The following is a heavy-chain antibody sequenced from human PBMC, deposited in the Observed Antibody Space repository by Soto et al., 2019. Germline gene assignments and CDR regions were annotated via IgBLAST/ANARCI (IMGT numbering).Heavy chain of an antibody. V-gene: IGHV4-30-2*01. CDR3: AREGPYGSGSPDY. CDR2: IYHSGST. CDR1: GGSISSGGYS. Sequence: SETLSLTCAVSGGSISSGGYSWSWIRQPPGKGLEWIGYIYHSGSTYYNPSLKSRVTISVDRSKNQFSLKLSSVTAADTAVYYCAREGPYGSGSPDYWGQGTLVTVPQ. J-gene: IGHJ4*02. D-gene: IGHD3-10*01.